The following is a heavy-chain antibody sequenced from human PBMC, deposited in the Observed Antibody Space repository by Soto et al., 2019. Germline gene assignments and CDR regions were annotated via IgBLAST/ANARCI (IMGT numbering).Heavy chain of an antibody. J-gene: IGHJ3*02. V-gene: IGHV3-30*14. Sequence: GGSLRLSCAASGFTFSTYAMHWVRQAPGKGLEWVAVISYDGTNKYYADSVRGRFTISRDNSKNTLYLQMNSLRAEDTAVYYCARDAVGTYGRGYAFDIWGQGTMVTVSS. CDR2: ISYDGTNK. D-gene: IGHD4-17*01. CDR3: ARDAVGTYGRGYAFDI. CDR1: GFTFSTYA.